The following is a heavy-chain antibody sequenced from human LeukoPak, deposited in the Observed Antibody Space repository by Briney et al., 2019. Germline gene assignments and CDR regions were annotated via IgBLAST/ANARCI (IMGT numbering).Heavy chain of an antibody. D-gene: IGHD3-9*01. CDR1: GFTFSSYA. V-gene: IGHV1-69*06. J-gene: IGHJ4*02. Sequence: PGRSLRLSCAASGFTFSSYAISWVRQAPGQGLEWMGGIIPIFGTANYAQKFQGRVTITADKSTSTAYMELSSLRSEDTAVYYCARVGGGLYYDILTGPFDFWGQGTLVTVSS. CDR3: ARVGGGLYYDILTGPFDF. CDR2: IIPIFGTA.